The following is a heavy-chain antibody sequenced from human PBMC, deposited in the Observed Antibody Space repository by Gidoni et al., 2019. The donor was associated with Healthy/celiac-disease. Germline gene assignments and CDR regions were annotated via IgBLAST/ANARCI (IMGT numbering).Heavy chain of an antibody. V-gene: IGHV3-21*01. CDR2: ISSSGRTI. CDR1: GFTFSSYS. J-gene: IGHJ4*02. D-gene: IGHD2-2*01. CDR3: ARDLPLGY. Sequence: EVQLVASGGGLVKPGGSPRLSCAASGFTFSSYSMNWVRQAPGKGLEWVSSISSSGRTIYYADSVKGRFTISRDNAKNSLYLQMNSLRAEDTAVYYCARDLPLGYWGQGTLVTVSS.